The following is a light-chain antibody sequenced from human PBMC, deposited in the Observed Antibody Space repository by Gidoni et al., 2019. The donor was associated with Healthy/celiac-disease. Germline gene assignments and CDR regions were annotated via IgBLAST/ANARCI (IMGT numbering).Light chain of an antibody. Sequence: DIQMTPSPSTLSASVGDRVTITCRASQSISSWLAWYQQKPGKAPNLLIYKASTLEIGVPSRFSGSGSGTEFTLTISSLQPDDFATYYCQQYNNYWTFGQGTKVEIK. CDR1: QSISSW. J-gene: IGKJ1*01. CDR3: QQYNNYWT. V-gene: IGKV1-5*03. CDR2: KAS.